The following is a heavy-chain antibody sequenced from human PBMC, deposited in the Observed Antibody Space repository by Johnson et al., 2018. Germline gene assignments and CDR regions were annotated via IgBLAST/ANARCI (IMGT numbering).Heavy chain of an antibody. CDR1: GFTFSSFA. CDR3: AKVYYYDSVVYSRAFDI. CDR2: ITGTGGST. Sequence: VQLQESGGGLVKPGGSLRLSCAASGFTFSSFAMSWVRLAPGKGLEWVSTITGTGGSTYFADSGKGRFTISRDNSKNTMYLQMNNVGDEDTAIYYCAKVYYYDSVVYSRAFDIWGQGTMVTVSS. J-gene: IGHJ3*02. D-gene: IGHD3-10*01. V-gene: IGHV3-23*01.